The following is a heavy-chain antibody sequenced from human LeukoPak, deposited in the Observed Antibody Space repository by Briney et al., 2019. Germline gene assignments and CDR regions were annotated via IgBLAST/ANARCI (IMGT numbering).Heavy chain of an antibody. CDR1: GGSFSGYY. CDR3: ARVLYGDYDY. Sequence: SETLSLTCAVYGGSFSGYYWSWIRQPPGKGLEWIGEINHSGSTNYNPSLKSRVTISVDTSKNQFSLKLSSVTAADTAVYYCARVLYGDYDYGGQGTLVTVSS. CDR2: INHSGST. D-gene: IGHD4-17*01. J-gene: IGHJ4*02. V-gene: IGHV4-34*01.